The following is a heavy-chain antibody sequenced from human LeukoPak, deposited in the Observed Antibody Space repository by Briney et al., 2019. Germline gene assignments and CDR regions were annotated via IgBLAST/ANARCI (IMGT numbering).Heavy chain of an antibody. J-gene: IGHJ6*02. D-gene: IGHD3-10*01. CDR1: GFTFSSYA. CDR3: AKVGRDPGSYYPYGMDV. CDR2: ISGSGGST. Sequence: GGSLRLSCAASGFTFSSYAMSWVRQAPGKGLEWVSAISGSGGSTYYADSVKGRFTISRDNSKNTLYLQMNSLRAEDTAVYYCAKVGRDPGSYYPYGMDVWGQGTTVTVSS. V-gene: IGHV3-23*01.